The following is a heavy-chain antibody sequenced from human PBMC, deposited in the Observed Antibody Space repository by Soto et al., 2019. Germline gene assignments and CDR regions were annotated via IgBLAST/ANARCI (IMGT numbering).Heavy chain of an antibody. Sequence: QVQLVQSGAEVKKPVASVRVSCKASGYSFTDYHIHWVRQAPGQGLDWLGRINPKSGGPSTAKKFQSWGTMTRDRSISKVYMELTRLRSDDTAVYFCARGHSTDCSNGVCSFFYNHEMDVWGQGTTVTVSS. CDR1: GYSFTDYH. D-gene: IGHD2-8*01. CDR2: INPKSGGP. J-gene: IGHJ6*02. CDR3: ARGHSTDCSNGVCSFFYNHEMDV. V-gene: IGHV1-2*04.